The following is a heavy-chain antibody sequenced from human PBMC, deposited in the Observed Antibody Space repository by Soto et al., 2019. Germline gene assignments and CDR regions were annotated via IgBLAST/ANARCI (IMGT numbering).Heavy chain of an antibody. D-gene: IGHD3-9*01. J-gene: IGHJ5*02. CDR2: IFSSDEK. V-gene: IGHV2-26*01. CDR1: GFSLNNPMMG. CDR3: DRRRGDLLTIDP. Sequence: QVTLKESGPVLLKPTETLTLTCTVSGFSLNNPMMGVTWIRQPPGKALEWLAHIFSSDEKSYSTSLKNRLTISQDTSKSQVGLTLTNVDPVDTATYFCDRRRGDLLTIDPWGQGTLVTVSS.